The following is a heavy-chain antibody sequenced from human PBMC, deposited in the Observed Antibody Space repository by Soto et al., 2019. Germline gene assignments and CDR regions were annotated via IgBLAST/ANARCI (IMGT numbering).Heavy chain of an antibody. J-gene: IGHJ1*01. CDR3: ARERASDRNRPFHP. CDR2: IYHTGGT. Sequence: SETLSLTCAVSGDSINSGDVFWSWIRQPPGRVLEWIVSIYHTGGTYYTPSLKSRVSIRLDTSSNQFYLKMLSVTASYTSVYFCARERASDRNRPFHPWGQGTLVTVS. V-gene: IGHV4-30-4*01. D-gene: IGHD1-1*01. CDR1: GDSINSGDVF.